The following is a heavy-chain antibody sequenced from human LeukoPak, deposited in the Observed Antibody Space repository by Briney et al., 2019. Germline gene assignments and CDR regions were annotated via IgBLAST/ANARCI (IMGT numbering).Heavy chain of an antibody. D-gene: IGHD3-22*01. CDR2: INSDESNT. CDR1: GSTFSSYW. V-gene: IGHV3-74*01. Sequence: GGSLRLSCAASGSTFSSYWMHWVRQAPGKGLVWVSRINSDESNTNYADSVRGRFTISRDNAKNRLYQQMNSLRAEDTAMYYCARSYYDSSGYYFGDAFNIWGHGTMVTVSS. CDR3: ARSYYDSSGYYFGDAFNI. J-gene: IGHJ3*02.